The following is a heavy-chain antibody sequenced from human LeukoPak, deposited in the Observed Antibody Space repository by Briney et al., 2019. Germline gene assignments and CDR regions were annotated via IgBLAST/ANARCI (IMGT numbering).Heavy chain of an antibody. Sequence: SETLSLTCTVSGGSISSYYWSWIRQPPGKGLEWIGYIYYSGSAIYSPSLKSRVTIPVDTSKNQFSLRLSSVTAADTAVYYCARGPEWYYFDYWGQGTLVTVSS. CDR1: GGSISSYY. CDR2: IYYSGSA. V-gene: IGHV4-59*08. CDR3: ARGPEWYYFDY. D-gene: IGHD3-3*01. J-gene: IGHJ4*02.